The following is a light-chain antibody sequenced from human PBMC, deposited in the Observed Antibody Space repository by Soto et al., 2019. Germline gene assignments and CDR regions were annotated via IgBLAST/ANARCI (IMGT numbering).Light chain of an antibody. CDR3: QQYNNYSPT. CDR2: KAS. V-gene: IGKV1-5*03. CDR1: QSISSW. Sequence: DIQVTQSPSTLSASVGDRVTITCRASQSISSWLAWYQQKPGKAPKLLIYKASSLESGVPSRFSGSGSGTEFTLTISSLQPVDFATYYCQQYNNYSPTFGQGTKVEIK. J-gene: IGKJ1*01.